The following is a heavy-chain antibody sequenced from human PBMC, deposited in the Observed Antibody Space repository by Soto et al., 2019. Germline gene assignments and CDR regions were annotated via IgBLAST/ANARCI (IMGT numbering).Heavy chain of an antibody. CDR1: GFTFSNAW. D-gene: IGHD3-3*01. V-gene: IGHV3-15*01. CDR3: TTAYYDFWSGYYTVDYYYYGMDV. J-gene: IGHJ6*02. Sequence: GGSLRLSCAASGFTFSNAWMSWVRQAPGKGLEWVGRIKSKTDGGTTDYAAPVKGRFTISRDDSKNTPYLQMNSLKTEDTAVYYCTTAYYDFWSGYYTVDYYYYGMDVWGQGTTVTV. CDR2: IKSKTDGGTT.